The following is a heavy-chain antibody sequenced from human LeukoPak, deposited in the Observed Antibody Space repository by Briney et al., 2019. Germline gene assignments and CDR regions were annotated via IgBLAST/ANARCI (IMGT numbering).Heavy chain of an antibody. Sequence: SETLSLTCTVSGGSISSSSYYWGWIRQPPGKGLEWVGSIYYSGSTYYNPSLTSRVTISVYTSKNQFSLKLNSVTAADTAIYYCATSASSGSNYFDPWGQGILVTVSS. D-gene: IGHD4/OR15-4a*01. V-gene: IGHV4-39*01. CDR2: IYYSGST. CDR1: GGSISSSSYY. CDR3: ATSASSGSNYFDP. J-gene: IGHJ5*02.